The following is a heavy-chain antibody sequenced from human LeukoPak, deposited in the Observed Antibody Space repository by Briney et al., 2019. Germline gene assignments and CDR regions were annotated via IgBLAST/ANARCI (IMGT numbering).Heavy chain of an antibody. CDR1: GFTVSSTY. CDR2: IYSGGGT. J-gene: IGHJ4*02. CDR3: IYGYTLDF. D-gene: IGHD5-18*01. Sequence: PGGSLRLSCAASGFTVSSTYMNWVRQAPGKGLEWVSAIYSGGGTNYADSVKGRFTISRDNSKNTLYLQMNSLRAEDTAVYYCIYGYTLDFWGQGTLVTVSS. V-gene: IGHV3-53*01.